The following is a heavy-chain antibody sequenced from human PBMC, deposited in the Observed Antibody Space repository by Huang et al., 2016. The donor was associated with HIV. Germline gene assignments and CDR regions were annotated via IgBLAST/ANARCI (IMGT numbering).Heavy chain of an antibody. CDR2: ISAYKGVT. D-gene: IGHD2-2*01. Sequence: QVQLVQSGVEVQKPGASVKVSCKASGYTFTSCGISWVRQAPGQGLGWMGWISAYKGVTNDAQNVQGRVTMTTDTSTSTAYMELRSLRSDDTAVYYCARDSPLLGVVIVVVPTAPNAFDIWGQGTMVTVSS. CDR1: GYTFTSCG. CDR3: ARDSPLLGVVIVVVPTAPNAFDI. V-gene: IGHV1-18*01. J-gene: IGHJ3*02.